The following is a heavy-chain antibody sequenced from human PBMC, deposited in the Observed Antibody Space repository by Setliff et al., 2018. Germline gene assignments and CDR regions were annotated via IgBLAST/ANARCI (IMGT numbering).Heavy chain of an antibody. J-gene: IGHJ6*03. Sequence: SETLSLTCTVSGSSFSSYSWSWIRQPPGKGLEWIGYKYYSGSTNSNPSLKSRVTISVDTSKNQFSLRLSSVTAADTAVYYCARWRVRDSGYYPRLSYMDVWGKGTTVTVSS. D-gene: IGHD3-22*01. V-gene: IGHV4-59*08. CDR3: ARWRVRDSGYYPRLSYMDV. CDR1: GSSFSSYS. CDR2: KYYSGST.